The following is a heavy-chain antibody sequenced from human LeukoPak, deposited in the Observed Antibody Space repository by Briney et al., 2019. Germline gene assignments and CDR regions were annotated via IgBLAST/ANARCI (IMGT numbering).Heavy chain of an antibody. CDR3: ATVSGYCSSTSCYTADY. Sequence: SETLSLTCTVSGGSISSYYWSWIRQPAGKGLEWIGRIYTSGSTNYNPSLKSRVTMSVDTSKNQFSLKLSSVTAADTAVYYCATVSGYCSSTSCYTADYWGQGTLVTVSS. D-gene: IGHD2-2*02. J-gene: IGHJ4*02. CDR2: IYTSGST. V-gene: IGHV4-4*07. CDR1: GGSISSYY.